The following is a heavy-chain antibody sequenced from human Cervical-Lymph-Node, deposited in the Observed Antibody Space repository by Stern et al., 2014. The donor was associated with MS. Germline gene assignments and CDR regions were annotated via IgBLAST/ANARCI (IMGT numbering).Heavy chain of an antibody. CDR1: GGSMKSRSYY. D-gene: IGHD2-2*01. Sequence: QLEESGPGLVKPSGTLSLTCTISGGSMKSRSYYWVWIRQPPGKGLEWIGGVYYDGSTYYNPSLTSRVTIPEATSNNQFSLQLISSTAADTAVYYCARSQDIVVVSAATVEGYYYFGMDVWGQGTTVTVSS. J-gene: IGHJ6*02. V-gene: IGHV4-39*01. CDR3: ARSQDIVVVSAATVEGYYYFGMDV. CDR2: VYYDGST.